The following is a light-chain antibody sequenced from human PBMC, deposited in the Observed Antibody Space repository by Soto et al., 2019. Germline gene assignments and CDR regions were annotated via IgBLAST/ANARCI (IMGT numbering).Light chain of an antibody. CDR2: GAS. V-gene: IGKV3-15*01. Sequence: EIVMTQSPATLSLSPGERAALSCRASQSINSELAWYQQKPVQPPRLLIYGASTRATGVTARFTGSESGSEFTLTISGLQSEDFAVYYGQQGHNWPLTFGQGTRLEI. J-gene: IGKJ2*01. CDR1: QSINSE. CDR3: QQGHNWPLT.